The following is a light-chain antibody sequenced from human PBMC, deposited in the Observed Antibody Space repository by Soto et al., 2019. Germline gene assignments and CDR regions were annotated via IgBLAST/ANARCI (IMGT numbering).Light chain of an antibody. J-gene: IGKJ2*01. CDR2: TAS. V-gene: IGKV1-39*01. Sequence: DIQMTQSPSSLSASVGDRVTITCRASQTISGYLNWYQQKPGKAPNLLVYTASTLQGGVPSRFIGSGSGTDFTLTISSLQPEDFATYYCQQNYNNPYTFGQGTKLEI. CDR1: QTISGY. CDR3: QQNYNNPYT.